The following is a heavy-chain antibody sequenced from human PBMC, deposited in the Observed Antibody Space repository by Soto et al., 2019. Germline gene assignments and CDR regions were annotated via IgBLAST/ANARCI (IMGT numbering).Heavy chain of an antibody. Sequence: ASVKVSCKASGYTFTSYGISWVRQAPGQGLEWMGWISAYNGNTNYAQKLQGRVTMTTDTSTSTAYMELRSLRSEDTAVYYCASFPARYYYDSSGYYFFDYWGQGTLVTXSS. J-gene: IGHJ4*02. CDR2: ISAYNGNT. CDR1: GYTFTSYG. D-gene: IGHD3-22*01. CDR3: ASFPARYYYDSSGYYFFDY. V-gene: IGHV1-18*01.